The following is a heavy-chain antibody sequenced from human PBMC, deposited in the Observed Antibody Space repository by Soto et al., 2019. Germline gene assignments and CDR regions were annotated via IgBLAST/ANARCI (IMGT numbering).Heavy chain of an antibody. Sequence: ASVKVSCKASGGTFSSYAISWVRQAPGQGLEWMGGIIPIFGTANYAQKFQGRVTITADESTSTAYMELSSLRSEDTAVYYCASGANYDFWSGYPPNYYYYGMDGWGQGTTGIVS. D-gene: IGHD3-3*01. J-gene: IGHJ6*01. CDR3: ASGANYDFWSGYPPNYYYYGMDG. V-gene: IGHV1-69*13. CDR2: IIPIFGTA. CDR1: GGTFSSYA.